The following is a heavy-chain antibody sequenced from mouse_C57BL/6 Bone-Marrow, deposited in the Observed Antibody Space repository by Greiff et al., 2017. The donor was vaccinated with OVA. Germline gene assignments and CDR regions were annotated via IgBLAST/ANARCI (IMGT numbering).Heavy chain of an antibody. CDR2: INPNNGGT. J-gene: IGHJ2*01. Sequence: VQLQQSGPELVKPGASVKLSCKASGYTFTDYYMNWVKQSHGQSLEWIGDINPNNGGTSYNQKFKGKATLTVDKSSSTAYMELRSLASEDSAVYYCARGGVSYWGQGTTLTVSS. CDR1: GYTFTDYY. V-gene: IGHV1-26*01. CDR3: ARGGVSY.